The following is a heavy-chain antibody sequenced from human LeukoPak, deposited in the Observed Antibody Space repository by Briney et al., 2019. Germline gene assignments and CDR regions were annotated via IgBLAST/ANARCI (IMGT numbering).Heavy chain of an antibody. V-gene: IGHV3-7*03. CDR2: IKQDGSEK. J-gene: IGHJ6*04. D-gene: IGHD3-10*01. Sequence: GGSLRLSCAASGFTFSSYWMSWVRQAPGKGLGWVANIKQDGSEKYYVDSVKGRFTISRDNAKNSLYLQMNSLRAEDTAVYYCASAILLWFGELPYGMDVWGKGTTVTVSS. CDR3: ASAILLWFGELPYGMDV. CDR1: GFTFSSYW.